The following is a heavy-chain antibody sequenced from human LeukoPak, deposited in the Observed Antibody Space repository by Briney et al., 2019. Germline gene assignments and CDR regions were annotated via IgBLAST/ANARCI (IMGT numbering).Heavy chain of an antibody. CDR3: ARLRRVATRKDAFDI. J-gene: IGHJ3*02. CDR2: IYTSGST. Sequence: SETLSLTCTVSGGSISSYYWSWIRQPAGKGLEWIGRIYTSGSTNYNPSLKSRVTISVDTSKNQFSLKLSSVTAAGTAVYYCARLRRVATRKDAFDIWGQGTMVTVSS. D-gene: IGHD5-12*01. V-gene: IGHV4-4*07. CDR1: GGSISSYY.